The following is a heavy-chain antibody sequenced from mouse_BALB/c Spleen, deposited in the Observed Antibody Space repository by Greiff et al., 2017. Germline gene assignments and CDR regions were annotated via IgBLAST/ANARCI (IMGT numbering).Heavy chain of an antibody. J-gene: IGHJ1*01. CDR3: NAIGLRRGGYWYFDV. Sequence: EVKLQKSGAELVRSGASVKLSCTASGFNIKDYYMHWVKQRPEQGLEWIGWIDPENGDTEYAPKFQGKATMTADTSSNTAYLQLSSLTSEDTAVYYCNAIGLRRGGYWYFDVWGAGTTVTVSS. CDR1: GFNIKDYY. CDR2: IDPENGDT. D-gene: IGHD2-2*01. V-gene: IGHV14-4*02.